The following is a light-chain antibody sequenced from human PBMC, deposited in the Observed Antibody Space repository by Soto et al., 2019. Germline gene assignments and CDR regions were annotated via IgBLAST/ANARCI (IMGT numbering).Light chain of an antibody. Sequence: QSVLTQLPSASGTPGQRVTISCSGSSSNIGSNYVYWYQQLPGTAPKLLIYRNNQRPAGVPDRFSGSKSGTSASLAISGLRSEDEADYYCAAWDDSLSGHWVFGGGTKLPVL. J-gene: IGLJ3*02. CDR2: RNN. CDR3: AAWDDSLSGHWV. CDR1: SSNIGSNY. V-gene: IGLV1-47*01.